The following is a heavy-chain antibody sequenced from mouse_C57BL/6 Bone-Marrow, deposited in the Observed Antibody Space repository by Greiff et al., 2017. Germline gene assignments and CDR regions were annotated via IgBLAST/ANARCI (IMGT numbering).Heavy chain of an antibody. V-gene: IGHV1-63*01. CDR3: ARRAPYWYFDV. Sequence: QVQLKESGAELVRPGTSVKMSCKASGYTFTNYWIGWAKQRPGHGLEWIGDIYPGGGYTKYNEKFKGKATLTADKSSSTAYMQFSSLTSEDSAIYYCARRAPYWYFDVWGTGTTVTVSS. CDR1: GYTFTNYW. D-gene: IGHD3-3*01. J-gene: IGHJ1*03. CDR2: IYPGGGYT.